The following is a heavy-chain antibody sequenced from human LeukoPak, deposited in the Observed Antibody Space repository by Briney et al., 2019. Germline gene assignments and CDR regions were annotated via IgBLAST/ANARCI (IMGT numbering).Heavy chain of an antibody. CDR2: ITSSGSPT. D-gene: IGHD2-15*01. V-gene: IGHV3-48*03. CDR3: ARDISSSTRAFDI. CDR1: AFTLSTYE. Sequence: GGSLRLSCAASAFTLSTYEMTWVRQAPGKGLEWISFITSSGSPTFYADSVKGRFTIFRDTAKNSLFLQMNNLRGEDTAVYYCARDISSSTRAFDIWGQGTMVTVS. J-gene: IGHJ3*02.